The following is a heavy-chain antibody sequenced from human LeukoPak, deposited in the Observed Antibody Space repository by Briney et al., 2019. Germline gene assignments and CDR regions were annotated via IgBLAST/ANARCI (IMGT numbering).Heavy chain of an antibody. D-gene: IGHD3-3*01. CDR1: GGSISSYY. V-gene: IGHV4-59*01. Sequence: SETLSLTCTVSGGSISSYYWSWIRQPPGKGLEWIGYIYYSGSTNYNPSLKSRVTISVDTSKNQFSLKLSSVTAADTAVYYCASSPWLNDFWSGTIHYYYYYMDVWGKGTTVTVSS. J-gene: IGHJ6*03. CDR3: ASSPWLNDFWSGTIHYYYYYMDV. CDR2: IYYSGST.